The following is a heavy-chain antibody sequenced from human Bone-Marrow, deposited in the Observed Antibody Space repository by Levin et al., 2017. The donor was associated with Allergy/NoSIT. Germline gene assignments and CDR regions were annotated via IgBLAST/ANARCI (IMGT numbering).Heavy chain of an antibody. J-gene: IGHJ4*02. CDR3: ARVGLGLRFDS. CDR2: IYHSGST. D-gene: IGHD5-12*01. Sequence: SETLSLTCAVSGYSISSGYYWGWIRQPPGKGLEWIGSIYHSGSTYYNPSLKSRVTISVDTSKNQFSLKLSSVTAADTAVYYCARVGLGLRFDSWGQGTLVTVSS. V-gene: IGHV4-38-2*01. CDR1: GYSISSGYY.